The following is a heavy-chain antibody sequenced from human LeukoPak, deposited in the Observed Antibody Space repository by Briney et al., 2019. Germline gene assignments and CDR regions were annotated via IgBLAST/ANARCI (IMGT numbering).Heavy chain of an antibody. D-gene: IGHD4-17*01. Sequence: ASVKVSCKASGYTFTSYDINWVRQATGQGLEWMAWINPNGGAANYARKFQDWVTVTRDTSIATVSMVLSRLTFDDTAVYYCARTTMTTLPFYDYWGQETLVSVSS. V-gene: IGHV1-2*04. CDR1: GYTFTSYD. CDR2: INPNGGAA. J-gene: IGHJ4*02. CDR3: ARTTMTTLPFYDY.